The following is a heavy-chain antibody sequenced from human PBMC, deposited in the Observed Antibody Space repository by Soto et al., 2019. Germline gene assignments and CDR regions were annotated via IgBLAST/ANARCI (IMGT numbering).Heavy chain of an antibody. D-gene: IGHD4-17*01. CDR2: INHSGST. Sequence: QVQLQQWGAGLLKPSETLSLTCAVSGGSFSGYYWSWIRQPPGKGLEWIGKINHSGSTNYNPSLKSRVTIQVDTSKNQFSLKLSSVTAADTAVYYCAGVGMTTVTTPLNWFDPWGQGTLVTVSS. CDR1: GGSFSGYY. J-gene: IGHJ5*02. CDR3: AGVGMTTVTTPLNWFDP. V-gene: IGHV4-34*01.